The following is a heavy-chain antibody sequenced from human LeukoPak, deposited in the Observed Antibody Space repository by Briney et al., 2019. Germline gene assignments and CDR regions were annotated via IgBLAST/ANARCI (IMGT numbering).Heavy chain of an antibody. CDR3: ARLGYSYGYPLQFDY. J-gene: IGHJ4*02. Sequence: KPSETLSLTXTVSGGSISSSSYYWGWIRQPPGKGLEWIESVYYSGSTYYNPSLKSRVTISVDTSKNQFSLKLSSVTAADTAVYYCARLGYSYGYPLQFDYWGQGTLVTVSS. V-gene: IGHV4-39*01. CDR2: VYYSGST. CDR1: GGSISSSSYY. D-gene: IGHD5-18*01.